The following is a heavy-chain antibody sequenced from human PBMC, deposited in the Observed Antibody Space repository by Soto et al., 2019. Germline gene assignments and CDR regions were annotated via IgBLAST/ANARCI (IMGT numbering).Heavy chain of an antibody. J-gene: IGHJ4*02. V-gene: IGHV4-59*01. Sequence: SETLSLTCTVSGGSISSYYWSWIRQPPGKGLEWIGYIYYSGSTNYNPSLKSRVTISVDTSKNQFSLKLSSVTAADTAVYYCARARYSSSWSRLFDYWGQGTLVTVSS. CDR3: ARARYSSSWSRLFDY. D-gene: IGHD6-13*01. CDR2: IYYSGST. CDR1: GGSISSYY.